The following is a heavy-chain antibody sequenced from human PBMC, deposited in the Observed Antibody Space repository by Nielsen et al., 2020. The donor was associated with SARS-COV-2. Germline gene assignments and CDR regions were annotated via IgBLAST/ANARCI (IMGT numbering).Heavy chain of an antibody. J-gene: IGHJ4*02. V-gene: IGHV3-23*01. CDR1: GFTFSSYA. D-gene: IGHD1-26*01. CDR3: ATIVGVGGAAFDY. CDR2: ISGSGGST. Sequence: GGSLRLSCAASGFTFSSYAMSWVRQAPGKGLEWVSAISGSGGSTYYADSVKGRFTISRDNSKNTLYLQMNSLRAEDTAVYYCATIVGVGGAAFDYWGQGTLVTVSS.